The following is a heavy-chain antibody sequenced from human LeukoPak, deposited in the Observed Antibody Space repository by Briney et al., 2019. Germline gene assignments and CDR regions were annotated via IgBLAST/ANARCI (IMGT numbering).Heavy chain of an antibody. CDR3: AREDPQTTVPEGLDV. V-gene: IGHV4-59*01. D-gene: IGHD4-17*01. CDR1: GGSIGNYY. CDR2: IYFSGTT. J-gene: IGHJ6*02. Sequence: SETLSLTCTVSGGSIGNYYWSWLRQPPGKGLEWIGYIYFSGTTNINPSLKSRVTISVDMSKNLFSLKLSSVTAADTAVYYCAREDPQTTVPEGLDVWGQGTTVTVSS.